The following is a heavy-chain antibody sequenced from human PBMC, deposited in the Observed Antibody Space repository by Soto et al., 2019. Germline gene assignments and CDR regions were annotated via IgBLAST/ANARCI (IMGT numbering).Heavy chain of an antibody. CDR3: SFHSDSNSYSIFDF. D-gene: IGHD4-4*01. CDR2: IIPVFETK. Sequence: ASVKVSCKASGGFFRNYVMSWVRQAPGQGLEWMGAIIPVFETKSYAQKFQGRVTITADESTSTVSMEMRGLRSEDAALYFCSFHSDSNSYSIFDFWGQGTPVTVSS. CDR1: GGFFRNYV. J-gene: IGHJ4*02. V-gene: IGHV1-69*13.